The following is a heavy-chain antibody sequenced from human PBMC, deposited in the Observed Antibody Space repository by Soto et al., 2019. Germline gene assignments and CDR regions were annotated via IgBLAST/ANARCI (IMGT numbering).Heavy chain of an antibody. CDR2: INAGNGNT. Sequence: ASVEVSCKACGDSFTSYAMHWVRQAPGQRLEWMGWINAGNGNTKYSQKFQGRVTITRDTSASTAYMELSSLRSEDTAVYYCARDKVNYDILTGYYIGYFDYWGQGTLVTVSS. CDR1: GDSFTSYA. J-gene: IGHJ4*02. D-gene: IGHD3-9*01. CDR3: ARDKVNYDILTGYYIGYFDY. V-gene: IGHV1-3*01.